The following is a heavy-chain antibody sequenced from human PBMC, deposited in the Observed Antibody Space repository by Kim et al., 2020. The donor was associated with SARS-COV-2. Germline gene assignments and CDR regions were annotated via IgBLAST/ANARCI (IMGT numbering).Heavy chain of an antibody. V-gene: IGHV3-48*02. D-gene: IGHD2-2*01. J-gene: IGHJ4*02. CDR2: ISSSSSTI. CDR3: ASELGYCSSTSCYLAVTTRLRPDY. CDR1: GFTFSSYS. Sequence: GGSLRLSCAASGFTFSSYSMNWVRRAPGKGLEWVSYISSSSSTIYYADSVKGRFTISRDNAKNSLYLQMNSLRDEDTAVYYCASELGYCSSTSCYLAVTTRLRPDYWGQGTLVTVSS.